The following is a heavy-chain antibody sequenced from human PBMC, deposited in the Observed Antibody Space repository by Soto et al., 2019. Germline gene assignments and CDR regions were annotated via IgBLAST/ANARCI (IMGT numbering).Heavy chain of an antibody. V-gene: IGHV3-21*01. Sequence: GGSLRLSCAASGFTLSNYAVNWVRQAPGKGLEWFSYISSDSRYIYHGDSGKGRFTISRDNARNSVYLQMNSLRDEDTAVYYCARIKLVDFFFINVDVYDMDVWGQGTPVTVSS. CDR3: ARIKLVDFFFINVDVYDMDV. CDR1: GFTLSNYA. D-gene: IGHD2-15*01. CDR2: ISSDSRYI. J-gene: IGHJ6*02.